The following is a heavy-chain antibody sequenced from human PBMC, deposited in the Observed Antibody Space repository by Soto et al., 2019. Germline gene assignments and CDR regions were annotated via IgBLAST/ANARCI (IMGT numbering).Heavy chain of an antibody. D-gene: IGHD6-13*01. V-gene: IGHV1-24*01. CDR1: GYSLTELS. Sequence: ASVKVSCKVSGYSLTELSMHWVRQAPGKGLEWMGGFDPEDGETIYAQKFQGRVTMTEDTSTETAYVELSSLRSEDTAVYYCATEDYSSNWSFDYWGQGTLVTVSS. CDR2: FDPEDGET. CDR3: ATEDYSSNWSFDY. J-gene: IGHJ4*02.